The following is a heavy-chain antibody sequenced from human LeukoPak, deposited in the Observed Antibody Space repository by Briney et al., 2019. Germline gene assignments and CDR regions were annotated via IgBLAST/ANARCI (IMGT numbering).Heavy chain of an antibody. CDR2: INHSGST. Sequence: PSETLSLTCAVYGGSFSGYYWSWIRQPPGKGLEWIGEINHSGSTNYNPSLKSRVTISVDTSKNQFSLKLSSVTAADTAVYYRARGGSDSSSSAEFDYWGQGTRVTVSS. CDR3: ARGGSDSSSSAEFDY. J-gene: IGHJ4*02. V-gene: IGHV4-34*01. D-gene: IGHD6-6*01. CDR1: GGSFSGYY.